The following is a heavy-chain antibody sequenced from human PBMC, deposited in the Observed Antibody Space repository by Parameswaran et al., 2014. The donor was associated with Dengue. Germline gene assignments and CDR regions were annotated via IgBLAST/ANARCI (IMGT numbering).Heavy chain of an antibody. Sequence: MPGVRQMPGKGLEWVAVISYDGSNKYYADSVKGRFTISRDNSKNTLYLQMNSLRAEDTAVYYCARGPYSSNWFDYWGQGTLVTVSS. CDR2: ISYDGSNK. J-gene: IGHJ4*02. D-gene: IGHD6-13*01. V-gene: IGHV3-30-3*01. CDR3: ARGPYSSNWFDY.